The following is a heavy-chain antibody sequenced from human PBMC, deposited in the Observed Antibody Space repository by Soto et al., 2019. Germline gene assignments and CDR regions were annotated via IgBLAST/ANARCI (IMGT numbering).Heavy chain of an antibody. CDR1: GYTFTRYS. V-gene: IGHV1-18*04. CDR3: ARGDRTGYPTGWFDP. D-gene: IGHD5-12*01. CDR2: ISNYNGDT. Sequence: GASVKVSCKASGYTFTRYSINWVRQAPGQGLEWVGWISNYNGDTKYAEKFQGRVTLTTDTSTTTTYMDLRSLTSDDTAVYFCARGDRTGYPTGWFDPWGQGTLVTVSS. J-gene: IGHJ5*02.